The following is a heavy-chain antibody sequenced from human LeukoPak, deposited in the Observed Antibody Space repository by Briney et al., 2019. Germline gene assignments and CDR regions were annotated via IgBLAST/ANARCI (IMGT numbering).Heavy chain of an antibody. CDR1: GGSFSGYY. V-gene: IGHV4-59*01. J-gene: IGHJ4*02. D-gene: IGHD3-10*01. Sequence: PSETLSLTCAVYGGSFSGYYWSWIRQPPGKGLEWIGYIYYSGSTNYNPSLKSRVTISVDTSKNQFSLKLSSVTAADTAVYYCARVVSLYYPFDYWGQGTLVTVSS. CDR3: ARVVSLYYPFDY. CDR2: IYYSGST.